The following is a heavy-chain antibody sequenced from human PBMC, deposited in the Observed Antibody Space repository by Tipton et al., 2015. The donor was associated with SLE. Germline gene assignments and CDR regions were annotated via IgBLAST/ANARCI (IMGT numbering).Heavy chain of an antibody. CDR3: ARDLGEQWRRLLSYYGMDV. CDR2: ISAYNGNT. D-gene: IGHD6-19*01. J-gene: IGHJ6*02. CDR1: GYTFTSYG. V-gene: IGHV1-18*04. Sequence: QLVQSGAEVKKPGASVKVSCKASGYTFTSYGISWVRQAPGQGLEWMGWISAYNGNTNYAQKLQGRVTMTTDTSTSTAYMELSSLRSEDTAVYYCARDLGEQWRRLLSYYGMDVWGQGTTVTVSS.